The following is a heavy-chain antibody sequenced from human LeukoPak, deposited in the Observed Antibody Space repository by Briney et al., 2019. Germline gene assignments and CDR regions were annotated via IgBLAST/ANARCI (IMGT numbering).Heavy chain of an antibody. CDR3: AGHHPRNTVDF. Sequence: SETLSLTCTVSGGSISSYYWSWIRQPPGKGLEWIAYISDIGSINYNPSLKSRVTISLDTSKTQFSLKLSSVTAADTAVYYCAGHHPRNTVDFWGQGTLVTVSS. CDR2: ISDIGSI. J-gene: IGHJ4*02. D-gene: IGHD2/OR15-2a*01. V-gene: IGHV4-59*08. CDR1: GGSISSYY.